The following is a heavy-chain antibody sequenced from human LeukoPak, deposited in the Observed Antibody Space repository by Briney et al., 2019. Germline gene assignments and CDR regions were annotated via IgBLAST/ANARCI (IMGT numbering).Heavy chain of an antibody. CDR1: GYTFTSYD. J-gene: IGHJ6*03. V-gene: IGHV1-8*03. CDR2: MNPNSGNT. CDR3: ARRATAMAYYYYMDA. Sequence: ASVKVSCKASGYTFTSYDINWVRQATGQGLEWKGWMNPNSGNTGYAQKFQGRVTITRNTPISTAYMELSSLRSEDTAVYYCARRATAMAYYYYMDAWGKGTTVTVSS. D-gene: IGHD5-24*01.